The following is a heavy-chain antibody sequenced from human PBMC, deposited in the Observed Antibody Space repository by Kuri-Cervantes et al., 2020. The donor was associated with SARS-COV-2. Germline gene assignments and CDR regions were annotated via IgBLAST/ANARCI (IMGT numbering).Heavy chain of an antibody. Sequence: GESLKISCAASGFTFSSYAMHWVRQAPGKGLEWAAVISYDGSNKYYADSVKGRFTISRDNSKNTLYLQMNSLRAEDTAVYYCARDHQYYDFWSGYFGTEGNYYYYYMDVWGKGTTVTVSS. V-gene: IGHV3-30*04. D-gene: IGHD3-3*01. CDR3: ARDHQYYDFWSGYFGTEGNYYYYYMDV. CDR1: GFTFSSYA. CDR2: ISYDGSNK. J-gene: IGHJ6*03.